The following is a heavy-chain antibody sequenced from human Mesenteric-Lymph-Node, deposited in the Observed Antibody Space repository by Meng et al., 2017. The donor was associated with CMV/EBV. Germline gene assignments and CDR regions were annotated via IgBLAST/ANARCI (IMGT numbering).Heavy chain of an antibody. V-gene: IGHV4-34*01. CDR2: INHSGST. J-gene: IGHJ4*02. CDR3: ARGGSRWLRSWDY. Sequence: GSLRLSCAVYGGSFSGYYWSWIRQPPGKGLEWIGEINHSGSTNYNPSLKSRVTISVDTSKNQFSLKLSSVTAADTAVYYCARGGSRWLRSWDYWGQGTLVTVSS. CDR1: GGSFSGYY. D-gene: IGHD6-13*01.